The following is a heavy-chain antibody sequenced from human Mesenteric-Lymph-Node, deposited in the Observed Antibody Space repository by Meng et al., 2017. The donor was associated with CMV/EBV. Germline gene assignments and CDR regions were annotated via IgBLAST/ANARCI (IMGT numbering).Heavy chain of an antibody. CDR3: ASPVRYCSGGSCPLGMDV. CDR1: GFTFSSYA. CDR2: ISSSSSYI. J-gene: IGHJ6*02. V-gene: IGHV3-21*01. D-gene: IGHD2-15*01. Sequence: GGSLRLSCAASGFTFSSYAMSWVRQAPGKGLEWVSSISSSSSYIYYADSVKGRFTISRDNAKNSLYLQMNSLRAEDTAVYYCASPVRYCSGGSCPLGMDVWGQGTTVTVSS.